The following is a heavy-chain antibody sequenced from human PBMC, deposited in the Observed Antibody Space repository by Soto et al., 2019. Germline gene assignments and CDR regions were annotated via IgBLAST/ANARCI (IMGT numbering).Heavy chain of an antibody. Sequence: QVQLQESGPGLVKPSGTLSLTCAVSGGSISSSNWWSWVRQSPGKGLVWIGEIFHSGSTNYSPSLSRRVSLSMDKSRNQFSLRLSSVTAADTGVYYCAKEGGGQKVRDSCHHWGQGILVTVSS. V-gene: IGHV4-4*02. D-gene: IGHD3-16*01. CDR1: GGSISSSNW. J-gene: IGHJ1*01. CDR3: AKEGGGQKVRDSCHH. CDR2: IFHSGST.